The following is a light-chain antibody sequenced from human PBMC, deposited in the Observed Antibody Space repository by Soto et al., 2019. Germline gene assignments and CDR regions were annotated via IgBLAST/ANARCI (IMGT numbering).Light chain of an antibody. CDR2: DVS. Sequence: DIQMTQSPSTLSASVGDRVTITCRASQSIGDSLAWYQQKPGKAPYLLISDVSSLERGVPSRFSGSGSGTDFTLTISRLEPEDFAVYYCQQYGSSPLTFGGGTKVDIK. V-gene: IGKV1-5*01. CDR1: QSIGDS. CDR3: QQYGSSPLT. J-gene: IGKJ4*01.